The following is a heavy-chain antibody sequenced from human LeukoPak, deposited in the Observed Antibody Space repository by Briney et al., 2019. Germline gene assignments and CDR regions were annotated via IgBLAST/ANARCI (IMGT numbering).Heavy chain of an antibody. V-gene: IGHV3-9*01. D-gene: IGHD6-13*01. CDR3: AKRSVAGTVGYFDY. Sequence: GGSLRLSCAASGFTFDDYAMHWVRQAPGKGLEWVSGISWNSGTIYYADSVKGRFTISRDDAKNSLYLQMHSLRAEDTALYYCAKRSVAGTVGYFDYWGQGTLVTVSS. J-gene: IGHJ4*02. CDR1: GFTFDDYA. CDR2: ISWNSGTI.